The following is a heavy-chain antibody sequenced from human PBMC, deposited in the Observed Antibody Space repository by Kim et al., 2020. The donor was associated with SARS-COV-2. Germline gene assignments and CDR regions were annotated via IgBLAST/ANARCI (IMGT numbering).Heavy chain of an antibody. CDR3: ARVTCAALDVD. CDR1: GFTFSNSA. Sequence: GGSLRLSCATSGFTFSNSAMRWVRQAPGKGLVWVSAISDSDGGTYFADSVKGRFTISKDDSRNTLYLQMTSLRAEDTAVYYCARVTCAALDVDWGEGTL. CDR2: ISDSDGGT. V-gene: IGHV3-23*01. J-gene: IGHJ4*02.